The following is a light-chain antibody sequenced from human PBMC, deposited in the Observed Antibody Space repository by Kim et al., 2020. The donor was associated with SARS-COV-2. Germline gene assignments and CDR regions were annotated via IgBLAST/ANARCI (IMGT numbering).Light chain of an antibody. V-gene: IGLV2-14*03. CDR3: SSYTRTDTVV. J-gene: IGLJ2*01. CDR2: DVD. CDR1: SSDVGGYKY. Sequence: GQSITISYTGTSSDVGGYKYVSWYRQQPGTAPKLMIYDVDNRPSGVSDRFSGSKSGNTASLTISGLQAEDEGDYYCSSYTRTDTVVFGGGTQLTVL.